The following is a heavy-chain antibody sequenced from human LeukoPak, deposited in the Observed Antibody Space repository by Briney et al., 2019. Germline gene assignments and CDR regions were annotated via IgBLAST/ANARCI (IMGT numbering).Heavy chain of an antibody. CDR2: IRSKAYGGTT. V-gene: IGHV3-49*04. D-gene: IGHD3-22*01. CDR3: TREGGYYYDSSGLTI. J-gene: IGHJ3*02. CDR1: GGSFSGYY. Sequence: LSLTCAVYGGSFSGYYWSWVRQAPGKGLEWVGFIRSKAYGGTTEYAASVKGRFTISRDDSKSIAYLQMNSLKTEDTAVYYCTREGGYYYDSSGLTIWGQGTMVTVSS.